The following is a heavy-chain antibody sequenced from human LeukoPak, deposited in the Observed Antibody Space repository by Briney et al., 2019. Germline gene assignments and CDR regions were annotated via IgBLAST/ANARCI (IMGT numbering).Heavy chain of an antibody. Sequence: SETLSLTCTVSDNSISGSSYYWGWIRQSPGKGLEWIGSISSAGHTYYNPSLYSRVTISVDTSKNQFSLNLQSVTAADTAVYYCASARGVVVVTSTTYIFDFWGQGTLVTVTS. CDR1: DNSISGSSYY. CDR3: ASARGVVVVTSTTYIFDF. V-gene: IGHV4-39*01. J-gene: IGHJ4*02. D-gene: IGHD2-15*01. CDR2: ISSAGHT.